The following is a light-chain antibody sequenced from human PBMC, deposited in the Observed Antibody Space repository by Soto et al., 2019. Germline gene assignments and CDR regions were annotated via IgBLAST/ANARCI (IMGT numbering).Light chain of an antibody. Sequence: EIVLSQSTAYLSVSPGERATLACRSSQSVRSKVAWYQQKPGQAPSLVIYDTYIRATGIPARFSGSGFGTEFTLPISSLQPEDFAVYYCEQYNNWFSITVGQGTRLEIK. J-gene: IGKJ5*01. CDR2: DTY. CDR1: QSVRSK. CDR3: EQYNNWFSIT. V-gene: IGKV3-15*01.